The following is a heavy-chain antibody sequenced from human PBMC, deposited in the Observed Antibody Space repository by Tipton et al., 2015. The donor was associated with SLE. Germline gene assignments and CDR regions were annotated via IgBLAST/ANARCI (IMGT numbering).Heavy chain of an antibody. V-gene: IGHV4-59*12. D-gene: IGHD3-10*01. CDR2: IYYNGHT. Sequence: GLVKPSETLSLTCTVSGDSITSYYWNWIRQPPGKGLEWIGYIYYNGHTNYSPSLKSRVTLSVDTSKNQFSLKLSPVTAADTAVYYCAAQLYNHYGHAFNIWGQGTMVTVSS. CDR3: AAQLYNHYGHAFNI. CDR1: GDSITSYY. J-gene: IGHJ3*02.